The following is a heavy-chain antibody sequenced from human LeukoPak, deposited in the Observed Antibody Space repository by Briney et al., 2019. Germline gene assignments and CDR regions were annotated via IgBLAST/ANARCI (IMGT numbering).Heavy chain of an antibody. CDR2: XXXXXGST. J-gene: IGHJ3*02. CDR1: GFXXXXXX. V-gene: IGHV3-23*01. CDR3: AKDLSIVVVVAASDAFDI. D-gene: IGHD2-15*01. Sequence: GGSLRLSCAASGFXXXXXXXXXVXXXPGXXXXXVXXXXXXXGSTYYADSVKXRFTISRDNSKKTLYPQMNSLRAEDTAVYYCAKDLSIVVVVAASDAFDIWGQGTMVTVSS.